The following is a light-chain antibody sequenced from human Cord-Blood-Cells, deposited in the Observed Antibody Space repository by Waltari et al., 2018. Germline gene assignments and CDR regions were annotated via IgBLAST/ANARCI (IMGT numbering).Light chain of an antibody. J-gene: IGKJ2*03. V-gene: IGKV3-15*01. CDR2: GAS. CDR3: QQYNNWPYS. CDR1: QSVSSN. Sequence: EIVMTQSPATLSVSPGERATPSSRASQSVSSNLAWYQQKPGQAPRLLIYGASTRATGTPARFSGSGSGTEFTLTISSLQSEDFAVYYCQQYNNWPYSFGQGTKLEIK.